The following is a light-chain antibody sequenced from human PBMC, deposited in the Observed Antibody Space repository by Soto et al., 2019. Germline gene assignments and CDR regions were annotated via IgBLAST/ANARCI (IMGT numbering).Light chain of an antibody. CDR3: QQLNSWT. CDR1: QGISSC. J-gene: IGKJ1*01. V-gene: IGKV1-9*01. Sequence: DIQRTQSPSFLSASGGDRVTITCRSSQGISSCLAWYQQKPGKAPKLLIYAASTLQSGVPSRFSGSGSGTECTLTISSLQPEDFATYYCQQLNSWTFGQGTKVEIK. CDR2: AAS.